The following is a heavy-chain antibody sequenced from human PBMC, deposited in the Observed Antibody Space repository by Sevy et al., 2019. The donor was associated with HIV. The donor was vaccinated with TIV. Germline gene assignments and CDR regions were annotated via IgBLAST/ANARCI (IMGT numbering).Heavy chain of an antibody. CDR3: AREEDTYDILTGYYRIRVGAFDI. CDR1: GFTFSSYS. Sequence: GGSLRLSCAASGFTFSSYSMNWVRQAPGKGLEWVSYISSSSSTIYYADSVKGRFTISRDNAKNSLYLQMNSLRAEDTAVYYCAREEDTYDILTGYYRIRVGAFDIWGQGTMVTVSS. J-gene: IGHJ3*02. CDR2: ISSSSSTI. D-gene: IGHD3-9*01. V-gene: IGHV3-48*01.